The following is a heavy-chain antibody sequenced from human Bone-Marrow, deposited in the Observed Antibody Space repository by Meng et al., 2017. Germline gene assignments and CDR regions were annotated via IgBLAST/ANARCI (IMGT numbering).Heavy chain of an antibody. V-gene: IGHV1-2*06. CDR2: IIPNSGDT. J-gene: IGHJ4*02. CDR1: GFTFSNFG. Sequence: GESLKISCAASGFTFSNFGMHWVRQAPGKGLEWVGHIIPNSGDTLYAPKFQGRVSMTADTSIGTAYVELSGLRSDDTAIYYCVRDENISLGKLFGDYWGQGTLVTVSS. D-gene: IGHD2-21*01. CDR3: VRDENISLGKLFGDY.